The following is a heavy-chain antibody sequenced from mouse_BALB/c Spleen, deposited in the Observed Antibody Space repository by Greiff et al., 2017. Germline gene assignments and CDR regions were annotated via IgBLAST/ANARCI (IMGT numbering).Heavy chain of an antibody. Sequence: VKLMESGPELVKPGASVKISCKASGYSFTSYYIHWVKQRPGQGLEWIGWIFPGSGNTKYNEKFKGKATLTADTSSSTAYMQLSSLTSEDSAVYFCARSPTVVATSDYWGQGTTLTVSS. D-gene: IGHD1-1*01. J-gene: IGHJ2*01. CDR2: IFPGSGNT. V-gene: IGHV1-66*01. CDR1: GYSFTSYY. CDR3: ARSPTVVATSDY.